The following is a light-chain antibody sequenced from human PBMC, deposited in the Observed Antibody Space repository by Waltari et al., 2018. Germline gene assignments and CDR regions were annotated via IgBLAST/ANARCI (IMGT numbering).Light chain of an antibody. Sequence: DIQMTQSPSSLSASVGDRVTITCRASQSISSFVNWYQQKPGKVPKLLIYATSNLHGGVPSRFSGSGSGTDFNFTISSLQAEDVAVYHCQQYYSTPPTFGQGTKVEIK. CDR3: QQYYSTPPT. J-gene: IGKJ1*01. CDR2: ATS. CDR1: QSISSF. V-gene: IGKV1-39*01.